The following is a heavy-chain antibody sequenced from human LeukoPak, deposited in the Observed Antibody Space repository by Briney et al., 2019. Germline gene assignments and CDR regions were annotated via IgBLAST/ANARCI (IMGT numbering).Heavy chain of an antibody. V-gene: IGHV4-39*01. Sequence: PSETLSLTCTVSGGSVSSTEFSWGWIRQPPGKGLQWVGNLYYSGSTSYHPSLNSRVTMSVDTSKNQFSLKMTSVTAADTAVYYCARLSKGRYFDYIFDYWGQGSLVTVS. D-gene: IGHD3-9*01. CDR3: ARLSKGRYFDYIFDY. CDR2: LYYSGST. CDR1: GGSVSSTEFS. J-gene: IGHJ4*02.